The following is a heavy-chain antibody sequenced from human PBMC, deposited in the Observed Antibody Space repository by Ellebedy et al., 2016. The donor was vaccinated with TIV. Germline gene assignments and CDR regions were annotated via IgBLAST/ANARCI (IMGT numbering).Heavy chain of an antibody. CDR3: ARVLPATIWGDHYYYMDV. D-gene: IGHD2-2*01. J-gene: IGHJ6*03. V-gene: IGHV4-31*03. Sequence: SETLSLXCTVSGGSISSGDYYWSWIRQHPGKGLEWIGYIYYSGSTYYNPSLKSRVTISVDTSKNQFSLKLNSVTAADTAVYYCARVLPATIWGDHYYYMDVWGKGTTVTVSS. CDR1: GGSISSGDYY. CDR2: IYYSGST.